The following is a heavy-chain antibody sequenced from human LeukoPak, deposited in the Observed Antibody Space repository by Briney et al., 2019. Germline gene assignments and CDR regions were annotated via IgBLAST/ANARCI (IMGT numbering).Heavy chain of an antibody. Sequence: PSETLSLTCSVSGGSSSTSDYWWGWLRQPPGGGLDWIGRVFYTGNTHYKPSLQSRVTISVDTSKNQFSLKLSSVTAADTAVFYCARQRGIGSWSFDYWGLGTLVSVSS. J-gene: IGHJ4*02. CDR2: VFYTGNT. V-gene: IGHV4-39*01. D-gene: IGHD2-15*01. CDR3: ARQRGIGSWSFDY. CDR1: GGSSSTSDYW.